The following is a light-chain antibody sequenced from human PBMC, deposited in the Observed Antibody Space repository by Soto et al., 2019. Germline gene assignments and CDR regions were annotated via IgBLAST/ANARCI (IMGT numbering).Light chain of an antibody. CDR1: QSVSSC. CDR2: GAS. Sequence: EIVCTLSPAPLSLSPGERATLSCSASQSVSSCLAWYQQKPGQAPRLLIYGASSRATGTPDRFSGSGSGTDFTLTISRLEPEDFAVYPCPQHDSSPLTFGGGTKV. CDR3: PQHDSSPLT. V-gene: IGKV3-20*01. J-gene: IGKJ4*01.